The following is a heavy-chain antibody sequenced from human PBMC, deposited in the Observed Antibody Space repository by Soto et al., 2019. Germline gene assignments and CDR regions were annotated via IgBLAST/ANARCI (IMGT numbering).Heavy chain of an antibody. J-gene: IGHJ4*02. CDR3: ARFGYSTNIGIDY. CDR1: GGSISSGGYY. Sequence: SETLSLTCSVSGGSISSGGYYWSWIRQHPGKGLEWIGYIYYSGSTYYNPSLKSRVTISVDTSKNQFSLKLTSVTAADTAVYYCARFGYSTNIGIDYWGQGTLVTVSS. CDR2: IYYSGST. V-gene: IGHV4-31*03. D-gene: IGHD3-22*01.